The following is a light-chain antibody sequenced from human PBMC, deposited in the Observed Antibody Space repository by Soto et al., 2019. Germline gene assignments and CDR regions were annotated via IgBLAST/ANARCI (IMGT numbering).Light chain of an antibody. Sequence: DIQMTQSPSSLAASVDDRVTITCRASQSVSFYLNWYQQKPGKAPKLLIYDAASLQSGVSSRFSGSGSGTEFTLTISSLQPEDFATYYCQQSYSTPRTFGQGTKVEIK. CDR2: DAA. V-gene: IGKV1-39*01. CDR1: QSVSFY. CDR3: QQSYSTPRT. J-gene: IGKJ1*01.